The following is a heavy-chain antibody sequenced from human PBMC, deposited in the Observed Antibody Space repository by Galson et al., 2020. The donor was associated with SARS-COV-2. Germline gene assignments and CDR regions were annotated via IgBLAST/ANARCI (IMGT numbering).Heavy chain of an antibody. CDR2: ISYDGSNK. D-gene: IGHD3-10*01. V-gene: IGHV3-30*01. CDR1: GFTFSSYA. J-gene: IGHJ5*02. CDR3: ASGLLWFGELLS. Sequence: GGSLRLSCAASGFTFSSYAMHWVRQAPRKGLEWVAVISYDGSNKYYADSVKGRFTISRDNSKNTLYLQMNSLRAEDTAVYYCASGLLWFGELLSWGQGTLVTVSS.